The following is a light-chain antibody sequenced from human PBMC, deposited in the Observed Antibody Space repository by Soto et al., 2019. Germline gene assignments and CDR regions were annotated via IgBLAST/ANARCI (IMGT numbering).Light chain of an antibody. CDR3: QQYNNYPRT. V-gene: IGKV1-5*03. CDR2: KAS. J-gene: IGKJ1*01. Sequence: DLQMTQFPSTLSASVGDRVTITWRASQSVDTWLAWYQQKPGKAPSLVIYKASNLESGVPSRFSGSGSGTEFTLTIRSLQPDDFATYYCQQYNNYPRTFGQGTKVEVK. CDR1: QSVDTW.